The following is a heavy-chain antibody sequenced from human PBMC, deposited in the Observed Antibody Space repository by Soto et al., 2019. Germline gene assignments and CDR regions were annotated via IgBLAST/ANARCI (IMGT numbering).Heavy chain of an antibody. V-gene: IGHV1-69*13. CDR1: GDTFSRYA. Sequence: SVKLSWKAAGDTFSRYAISWGRKDPGQGLEWMGGIIPIFGTANYAQKFQGRVTITADESTSTAYMELSSLRSGDTAVYYCAVSSFVEWLSIYGMAVWGQGTTVTVSS. J-gene: IGHJ6*02. D-gene: IGHD3-3*01. CDR2: IIPIFGTA. CDR3: AVSSFVEWLSIYGMAV.